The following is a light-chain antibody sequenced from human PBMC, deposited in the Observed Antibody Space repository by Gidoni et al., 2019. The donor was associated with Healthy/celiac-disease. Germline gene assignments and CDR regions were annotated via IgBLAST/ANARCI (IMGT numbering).Light chain of an antibody. CDR1: SSDVGSYNL. CDR2: EGS. J-gene: IGLJ3*02. Sequence: QSALTQPASVSGSPGQSITISCTGTSSDVGSYNLVSWYQQHPGKAPKLMIYEGSKRPSGVSNRFSGSKSGNTASLTISGLQAEDEADYYCCSYAGSFVLGGGTKLTVL. CDR3: CSYAGSFV. V-gene: IGLV2-23*01.